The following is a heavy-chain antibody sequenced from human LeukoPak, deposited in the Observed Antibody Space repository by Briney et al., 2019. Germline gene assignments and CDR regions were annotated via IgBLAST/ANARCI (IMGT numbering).Heavy chain of an antibody. D-gene: IGHD6-13*01. CDR2: INHSGST. Sequence: SETLSLTCAVYGVSFSGYYWSWIRQPPGKGLEWIGEINHSGSTNYNPSLKSRVTISVDTSKNQFSLKLSSVTAADTAVYYCARDGSSWSPDYWGQGTLVTVSS. V-gene: IGHV4-34*01. J-gene: IGHJ4*02. CDR3: ARDGSSWSPDY. CDR1: GVSFSGYY.